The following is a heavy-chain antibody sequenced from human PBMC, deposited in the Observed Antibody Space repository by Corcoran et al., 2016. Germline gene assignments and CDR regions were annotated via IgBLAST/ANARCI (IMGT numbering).Heavy chain of an antibody. D-gene: IGHD3-22*01. Sequence: EVQLVESGGGLVKPGGSLRLSCAASGFTFSNAWMSWVRQAPGKGLEWVGRIKSKTDGGTTDYAAPVKGRFTISRDDSKNTLYLQMNSLKTEDTAVYYCTTSEYYDSSGYYYIGWGQGTLVTVSP. CDR2: IKSKTDGGTT. CDR3: TTSEYYDSSGYYYIG. J-gene: IGHJ4*02. CDR1: GFTFSNAW. V-gene: IGHV3-15*01.